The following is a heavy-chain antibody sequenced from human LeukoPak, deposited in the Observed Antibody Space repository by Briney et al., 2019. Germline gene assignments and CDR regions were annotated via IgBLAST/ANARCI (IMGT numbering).Heavy chain of an antibody. V-gene: IGHV4-38-2*02. Sequence: PSETLSLTCTVSGYSISSGYYWGWIRQPPGKGLEWIGSIYHSGSTYYNPSLKSRVTISVDTSKNQFSLKLSSVTAADTAVYYCARRERDDAFDIWGQGTMVTVSS. CDR1: GYSISSGYY. J-gene: IGHJ3*02. CDR3: ARRERDDAFDI. CDR2: IYHSGST. D-gene: IGHD1-26*01.